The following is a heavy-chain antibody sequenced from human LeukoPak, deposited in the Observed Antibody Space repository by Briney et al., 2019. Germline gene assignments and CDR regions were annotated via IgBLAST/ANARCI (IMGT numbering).Heavy chain of an antibody. CDR1: GGSFSGYY. V-gene: IGHV4-34*01. D-gene: IGHD2-2*01. Sequence: SETLSLTCAVYGGSFSGYYWSWIRQPPGKGLEWIGSIYYSGSTYYNPSLKSRVTISVDTSKNQFSLKLSSVTAADTAVYYCARARYCSSTSCYEFDYWGQGTLVTVSS. CDR3: ARARYCSSTSCYEFDY. J-gene: IGHJ4*02. CDR2: IYYSGST.